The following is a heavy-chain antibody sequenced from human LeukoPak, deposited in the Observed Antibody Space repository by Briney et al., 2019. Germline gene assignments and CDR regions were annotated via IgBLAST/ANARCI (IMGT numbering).Heavy chain of an antibody. CDR2: INPSGGST. V-gene: IGHV1-46*01. Sequence: ASVKVSCKASGYTFPSYFMHWVRQAPGQGLEWMGIINPSGGSTTYAQKFQGRVTMTRDTSTSTVYMELSSLRSDDTAVYYCARTATRRFDYWGQGTLVTVSS. CDR1: GYTFPSYF. CDR3: ARTATRRFDY. J-gene: IGHJ4*02. D-gene: IGHD6-6*01.